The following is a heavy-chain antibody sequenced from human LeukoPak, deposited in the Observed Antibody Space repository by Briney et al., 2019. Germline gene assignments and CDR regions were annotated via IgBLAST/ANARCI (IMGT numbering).Heavy chain of an antibody. Sequence: QAGGSLRLSCAASGFIFTDYWMHWVRQAPGKELVWVARIRGDGRATTYADSVKGRFTISRDNSKNTLYLQMNSLRADDTAVYYCAKDRDSSSWYFDYWGQGTLVIVSS. D-gene: IGHD6-13*01. CDR3: AKDRDSSSWYFDY. V-gene: IGHV3-74*01. CDR2: IRGDGRAT. J-gene: IGHJ4*02. CDR1: GFIFTDYW.